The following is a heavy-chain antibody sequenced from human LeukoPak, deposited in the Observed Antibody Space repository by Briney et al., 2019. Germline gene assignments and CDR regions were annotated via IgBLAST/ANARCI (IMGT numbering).Heavy chain of an antibody. CDR2: IKQDESEK. CDR3: AREGVRAARDY. V-gene: IGHV3-7*01. D-gene: IGHD2-2*01. CDR1: GFTFSNYW. Sequence: GGSLRLSCAASGFTFSNYWMSRVRQAPGKGLEWVANIKQDESEKNYVDSVKGRFTIARDNAKNSLYLQMNSLRGEDTAVYYCAREGVRAARDYWGQGTLVTVSS. J-gene: IGHJ4*02.